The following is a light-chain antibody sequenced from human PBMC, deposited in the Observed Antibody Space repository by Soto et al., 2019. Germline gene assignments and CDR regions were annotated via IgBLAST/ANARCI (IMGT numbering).Light chain of an antibody. J-gene: IGKJ1*01. CDR1: QNINNY. CDR3: QQCYSTPPT. CDR2: SAY. V-gene: IGKV1-39*01. Sequence: DIQMAQSPSSQSASVGDRVTITCQASQNINNYLDWYQQKPGKAPKLLIYSAYILQSGVPARFSGSGSGTDFTLTISSLQPEDFATYYCQQCYSTPPTFGQGTKVDIK.